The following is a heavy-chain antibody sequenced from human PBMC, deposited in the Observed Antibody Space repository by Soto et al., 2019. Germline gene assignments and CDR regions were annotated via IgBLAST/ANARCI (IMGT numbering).Heavy chain of an antibody. CDR1: GFTFDDYA. Sequence: EVQLVESGGGLVQPGRSLRLSCAASGFTFDDYAMHWVRQAPGKGLEWVSGISWNSGSIGYVDSVKGRFTISRDNAKNSLYLQMNSLRAEDTALYYCAKDIGRGSWRNAFDIWGQGTMVTVSS. J-gene: IGHJ3*02. CDR2: ISWNSGSI. CDR3: AKDIGRGSWRNAFDI. D-gene: IGHD2-15*01. V-gene: IGHV3-9*01.